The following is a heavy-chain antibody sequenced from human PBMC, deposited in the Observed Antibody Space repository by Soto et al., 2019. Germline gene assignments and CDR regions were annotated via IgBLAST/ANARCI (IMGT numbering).Heavy chain of an antibody. CDR2: VYAGDSDT. CDR3: VVVRILSCLFRSLGYP. D-gene: IGHD3-10*02. J-gene: IGHJ5*02. Sequence: GESLKISCEGSGERLTPYWIALVRQMPGKGLEWMGLVYAGDSDTKYSPSFEGQVTISAEQSLNRTYLQWNSLGASDTAMYYCVVVRILSCLFRSLGYP. V-gene: IGHV5-51*01. CDR1: GERLTPYW.